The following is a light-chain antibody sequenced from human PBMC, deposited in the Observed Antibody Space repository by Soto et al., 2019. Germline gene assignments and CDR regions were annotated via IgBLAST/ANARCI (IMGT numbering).Light chain of an antibody. V-gene: IGKV1-39*01. J-gene: IGKJ4*01. CDR1: QSISKY. CDR2: AAS. Sequence: DIQMTQSPSSLSASVGDRVTITCRASQSISKYVNWYQHKPGKAPTVLIHAASSLQSGVPSRFSGSGPGTDFFLTISSLQPEDFAVYYCQQSHSKPLTFGGGTKVDI. CDR3: QQSHSKPLT.